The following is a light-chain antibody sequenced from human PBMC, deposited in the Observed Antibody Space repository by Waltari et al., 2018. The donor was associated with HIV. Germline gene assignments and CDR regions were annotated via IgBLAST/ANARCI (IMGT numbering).Light chain of an antibody. V-gene: IGLV1-44*01. CDR2: SNN. J-gene: IGLJ3*02. CDR3: AAWDDSLNGWV. CDR1: SSNSGSNI. Sequence: QSVLTQPPSASGTPGQRVTISCSGSSSNSGSNIVNWYQQLPGTAPKLLIDSNNQRPSGVPDRFSGSKSGTSASLAISGLQSEDEADYYCAAWDDSLNGWVFGGGTKLTVL.